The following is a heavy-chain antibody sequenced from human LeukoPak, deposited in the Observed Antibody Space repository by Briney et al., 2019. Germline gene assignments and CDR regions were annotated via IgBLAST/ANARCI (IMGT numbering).Heavy chain of an antibody. CDR1: GYTFTGYY. CDR2: INPNSGGT. Sequence: GASVKVSCKASGYTFTGYYMHWVRQAPGQGLEWMGWINPNSGGTNYAQKFQGRVTMTRDTSISTAYMELSRLRSDDTAVYYCARDGRVLRFLGICFDLWGQGTLVTVSS. J-gene: IGHJ5*02. CDR3: ARDGRVLRFLGICFDL. D-gene: IGHD3-3*01. V-gene: IGHV1-2*02.